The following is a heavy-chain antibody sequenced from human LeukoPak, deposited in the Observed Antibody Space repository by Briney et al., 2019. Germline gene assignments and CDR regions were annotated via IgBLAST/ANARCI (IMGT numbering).Heavy chain of an antibody. J-gene: IGHJ3*02. Sequence: GESLKISCKGSGYSFTSYWIGWVGQIPRKGLEWIGIIYPGDSDTRNCPSFQGQGTISADKSTSPAYLQWSSLKTSDSAMYYCAGHLRDYGDYSDAFDIWGQGTMVTVSS. CDR3: AGHLRDYGDYSDAFDI. CDR2: IYPGDSDT. V-gene: IGHV5-51*01. CDR1: GYSFTSYW. D-gene: IGHD4-17*01.